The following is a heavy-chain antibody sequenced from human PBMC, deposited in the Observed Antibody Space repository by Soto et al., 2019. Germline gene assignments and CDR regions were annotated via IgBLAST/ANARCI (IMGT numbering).Heavy chain of an antibody. Sequence: QVQLVQSGAEVKTPGSSVKVSCKASGGTFSTYAISWVRQAPGQGLEWMGGIIPIFGTPNYAKKFQGRVTNTADKSTSTAYMELSSLRSEDTAIYYCAREDIVVLPAAKDPQHPLGYYYYGMDVWGQGTTVTVSS. CDR3: AREDIVVLPAAKDPQHPLGYYYYGMDV. V-gene: IGHV1-69*06. J-gene: IGHJ6*02. CDR2: IIPIFGTP. D-gene: IGHD2-2*01. CDR1: GGTFSTYA.